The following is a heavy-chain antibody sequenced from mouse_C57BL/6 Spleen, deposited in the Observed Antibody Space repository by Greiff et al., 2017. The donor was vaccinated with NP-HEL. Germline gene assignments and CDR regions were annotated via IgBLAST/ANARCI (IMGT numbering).Heavy chain of an antibody. V-gene: IGHV1-31*01. CDR1: GYSFTGYY. CDR3: ARCGVTTVVAENFDY. CDR2: IYPYNGVS. Sequence: VQLQQSGPELVKPGASVKISCKASGYSFTGYYMHWVKQSHGNILDWIGYIYPYNGVSSYNQKFKGKATLTVDKSSSTAYMELRSLTSKYSAVYYCARCGVTTVVAENFDYWGQGTTLTVSS. D-gene: IGHD1-1*01. J-gene: IGHJ2*01.